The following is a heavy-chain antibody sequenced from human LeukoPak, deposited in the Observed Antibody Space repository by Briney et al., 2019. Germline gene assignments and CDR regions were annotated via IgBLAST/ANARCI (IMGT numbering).Heavy chain of an antibody. Sequence: GGSLRLSCAASGFTFSSYAMSWVRQAPGKGLEWVSGISGSGGSTYYADSVKGRFTISRDNSKNTLYLQMNSLRAEDTAVYYCAKVGAAAYYYYYMDVWGKGTTVTVSS. J-gene: IGHJ6*03. CDR3: AKVGAAAYYYYYMDV. V-gene: IGHV3-23*01. CDR1: GFTFSSYA. CDR2: ISGSGGST. D-gene: IGHD6-13*01.